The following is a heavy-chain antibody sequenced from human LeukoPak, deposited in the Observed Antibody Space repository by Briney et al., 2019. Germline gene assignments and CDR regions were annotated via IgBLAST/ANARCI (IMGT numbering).Heavy chain of an antibody. Sequence: ASVKVSCKASGYTFTSYYMHWVRQAPGQGLEWMGWISAYNGITKNAQKLQGRVTMTTDTSTSTAYMELRSLRSDDTAVYYCAREVGDIVVVPAAAYYHSYYMDVWGKGTTVTVSS. CDR3: AREVGDIVVVPAAAYYHSYYMDV. CDR2: ISAYNGIT. J-gene: IGHJ6*03. V-gene: IGHV1-18*04. CDR1: GYTFTSYY. D-gene: IGHD2-2*01.